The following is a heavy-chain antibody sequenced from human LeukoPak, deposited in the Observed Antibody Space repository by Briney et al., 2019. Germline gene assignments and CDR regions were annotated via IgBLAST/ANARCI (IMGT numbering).Heavy chain of an antibody. J-gene: IGHJ5*02. Sequence: ASETLSLTCTVSGGSISSYYWSWIRQPPGKGLEWIGYIYYSGSTNYNPSLKSRVTISVDTSKNQFSLKLSSVTAADTAVFYCARGAVLWFGELLPGWFDPWGQGTLVTVSS. CDR1: GGSISSYY. CDR3: ARGAVLWFGELLPGWFDP. D-gene: IGHD3-10*01. V-gene: IGHV4-59*08. CDR2: IYYSGST.